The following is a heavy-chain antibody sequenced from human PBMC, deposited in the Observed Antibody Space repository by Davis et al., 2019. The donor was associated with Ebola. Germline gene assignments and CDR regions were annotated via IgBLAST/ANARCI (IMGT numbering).Heavy chain of an antibody. Sequence: KVSCKGSGYSFTSYWIGWVRQMPGKGLEWMGRIDPSDSYTNYSPSFQGHVTISADKSINTAYLQWSSLKASDTAVYYCARTFPHDYWGQGTLVTVSS. J-gene: IGHJ4*02. D-gene: IGHD2/OR15-2a*01. CDR2: IDPSDSYT. CDR3: ARTFPHDY. CDR1: GYSFTSYW. V-gene: IGHV5-10-1*01.